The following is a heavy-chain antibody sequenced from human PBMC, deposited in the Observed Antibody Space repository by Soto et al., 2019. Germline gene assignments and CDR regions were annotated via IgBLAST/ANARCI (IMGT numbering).Heavy chain of an antibody. CDR1: GFTFSNYA. CDR3: ARGSNGYPFDY. D-gene: IGHD5-12*01. Sequence: EVQLVESRGGLVQPGGSLRLSCAASGFTFSNYAMHWVRQAPGKGLEYVSTISSNGHSTDYANSVKGRFTISRDNSMNTLYLQMGSLRAEDMAVYYCARGSNGYPFDYWGQGTLVTVSS. CDR2: ISSNGHST. J-gene: IGHJ4*02. V-gene: IGHV3-64*01.